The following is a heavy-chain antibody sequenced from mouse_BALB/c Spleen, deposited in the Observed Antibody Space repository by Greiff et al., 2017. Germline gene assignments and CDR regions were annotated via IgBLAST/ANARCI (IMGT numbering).Heavy chain of an antibody. D-gene: IGHD6-1*01. CDR2: INPYNGAT. V-gene: IGHV1-31*01. Sequence: VQLQQSGPELVKPGASVKISCKASGYSFTGYYMHWVKQSHVKSLEWIGRINPYNGATSYNQNFKDKASLTVDKSSSTAYMELHSLTSEDSAVYYCARRGPHYAMDYWGQGTSVTVSS. CDR3: ARRGPHYAMDY. CDR1: GYSFTGYY. J-gene: IGHJ4*01.